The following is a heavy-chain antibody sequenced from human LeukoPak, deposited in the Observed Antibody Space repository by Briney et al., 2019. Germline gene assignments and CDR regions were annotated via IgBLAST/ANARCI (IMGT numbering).Heavy chain of an antibody. J-gene: IGHJ6*02. D-gene: IGHD3-10*01. CDR3: ARVVLNFYGSGSYYFYGMDV. CDR2: IYGGGST. V-gene: IGHV3-66*01. Sequence: GGSLRLSCAASGFTVSSNYMSWVRQAPGKGLEWVSVIYGGGSTYYADSVQGRFTISRDNSKNTLYLQMNSLRAEDTAVYYCARVVLNFYGSGSYYFYGMDVWGQGTTVTVSS. CDR1: GFTVSSNY.